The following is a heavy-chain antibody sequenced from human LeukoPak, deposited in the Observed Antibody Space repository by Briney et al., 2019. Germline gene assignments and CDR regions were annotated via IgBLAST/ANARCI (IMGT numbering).Heavy chain of an antibody. CDR3: ARDVGHGYNYGLIDY. CDR2: ISYDGSNK. J-gene: IGHJ4*02. CDR1: GFTLSSYA. V-gene: IGHV3-30*04. D-gene: IGHD5-18*01. Sequence: PGGSLRLSCAASGFTLSSYAMSWVRQAPGKGLEWVAVISYDGSNKYYADSVKGRFTISRDNSKNTLYLQMNSLRAEDTAVYYCARDVGHGYNYGLIDYWGQGTLVTVSS.